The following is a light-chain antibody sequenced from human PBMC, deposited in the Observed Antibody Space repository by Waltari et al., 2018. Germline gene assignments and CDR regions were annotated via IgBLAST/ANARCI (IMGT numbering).Light chain of an antibody. V-gene: IGKV1-5*03. Sequence: DIQMTQSPSTLSASVGARVTITCRASQRISIWLAWYQQKPGKAPKLLIYKAYSLESGVPSRFSGSGSGTEFTLTISSLQPDDFATYYCQQYNSYWTFGQGTKVEIK. CDR2: KAY. CDR3: QQYNSYWT. CDR1: QRISIW. J-gene: IGKJ1*01.